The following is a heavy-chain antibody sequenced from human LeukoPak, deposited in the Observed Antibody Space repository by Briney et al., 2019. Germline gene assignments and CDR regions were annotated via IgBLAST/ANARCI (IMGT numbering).Heavy chain of an antibody. J-gene: IGHJ4*02. CDR2: INHSGST. V-gene: IGHV4-34*01. CDR3: ARVKRRYYFDY. Sequence: SETLSLTCAVYGGSFSGYYWSWICQPPGKGLEWIGEINHSGSTNYNPSLKSRVTISVDTSKNQYSLKLSSVTAADTAVYYCARVKRRYYFDYWGQGTLVTVSS. D-gene: IGHD3-16*01. CDR1: GGSFSGYY.